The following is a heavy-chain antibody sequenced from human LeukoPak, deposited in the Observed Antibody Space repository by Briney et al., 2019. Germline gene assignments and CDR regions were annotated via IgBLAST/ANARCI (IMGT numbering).Heavy chain of an antibody. CDR3: ARGALRYSDY. CDR1: GFTFSSYT. Sequence: PGGSLRLSCAASGFTFSSYTMNWVRQAPGKGLEWVPSISSSSSAIYYAASVKGRFTISRDNAKNSLYLQMNSLRDEDTAVYYCARGALRYSDYWGQGTPVTVSS. V-gene: IGHV3-48*02. D-gene: IGHD3-9*01. J-gene: IGHJ4*02. CDR2: ISSSSSAI.